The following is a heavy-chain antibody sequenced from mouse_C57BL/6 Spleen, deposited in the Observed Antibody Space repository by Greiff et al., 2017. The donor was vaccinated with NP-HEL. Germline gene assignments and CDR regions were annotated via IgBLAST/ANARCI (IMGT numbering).Heavy chain of an antibody. V-gene: IGHV1-50*01. D-gene: IGHD1-1*01. CDR3: ARSHSGSSPAWFAY. CDR2: IDPSDSYT. J-gene: IGHJ3*01. Sequence: QVQLQQPGAELVKPGASVKLSCKASGYTFTSYWMQWVKQRPGQGLAWIGEIDPSDSYTTYNQKFKGKATLTVDTSSSTAYMQLSSLTSEDSAVYYCARSHSGSSPAWFAYWCQGTLVTVSA. CDR1: GYTFTSYW.